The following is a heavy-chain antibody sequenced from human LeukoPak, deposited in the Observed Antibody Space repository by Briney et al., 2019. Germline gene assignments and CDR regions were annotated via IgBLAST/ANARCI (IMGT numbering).Heavy chain of an antibody. D-gene: IGHD3-22*01. CDR1: GYTFTGYY. V-gene: IGHV1-2*02. J-gene: IGHJ1*01. CDR2: INTDSGAT. Sequence: GASVKVSCKASGYTFTGYYMHWVRQAPGHGLDYMGWINTDSGATNYAQNFQGRVTMTRDTSISTAYMELSRLRSDDTAVYYCARGSYDSSDYEYFQHWRQGTLVTVSS. CDR3: ARGSYDSSDYEYFQH.